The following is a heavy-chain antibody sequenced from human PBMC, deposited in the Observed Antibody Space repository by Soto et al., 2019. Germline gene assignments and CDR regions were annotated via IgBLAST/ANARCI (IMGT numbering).Heavy chain of an antibody. V-gene: IGHV4-59*12. CDR3: ARDKITGLFDY. CDR2: IYYTGTT. D-gene: IGHD2-8*02. J-gene: IGHJ4*02. Sequence: PSETLSLTCTVSGGSISNYYWNWIRQPPGKGLEWIGYIYYTGTTNYNPSLESRVTISVDPSKNHFSLKLNSVTAADTAVYYCARDKITGLFDYWGQGTLVTVSS. CDR1: GGSISNYY.